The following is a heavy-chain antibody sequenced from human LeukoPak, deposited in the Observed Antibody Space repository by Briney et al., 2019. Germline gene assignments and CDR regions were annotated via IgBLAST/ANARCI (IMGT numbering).Heavy chain of an antibody. CDR1: GFTFSSYW. CDR3: ARGMGTIAD. Sequence: PGGSLRLSCAASGFTFSSYWMHWVRHVPGKGLLWVSRMNTDGSYTTYADSVKGRFTISRDNAKNTLFLQMNSLRAEDTAVYYCARGMGTIADWGQGTLVTVSS. J-gene: IGHJ4*02. CDR2: MNTDGSYT. V-gene: IGHV3-74*03. D-gene: IGHD1-7*01.